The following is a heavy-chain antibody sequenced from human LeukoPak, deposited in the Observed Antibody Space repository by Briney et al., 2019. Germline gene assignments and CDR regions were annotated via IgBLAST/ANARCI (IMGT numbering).Heavy chain of an antibody. V-gene: IGHV3-48*01. J-gene: IGHJ3*02. CDR2: ISSSSSTI. CDR3: ARTPRAIFGVGSGDAFDI. CDR1: GFTFSSYS. Sequence: GGSLRLSCAASGFTFSSYSMNWVRQAPGKGLEWVSYISSSSSTIYYADSVKGRFTISRDNAKNSLYLQMNSLRAEDTAVYYCARTPRAIFGVGSGDAFDIWGQGTMVTVSS. D-gene: IGHD3-3*01.